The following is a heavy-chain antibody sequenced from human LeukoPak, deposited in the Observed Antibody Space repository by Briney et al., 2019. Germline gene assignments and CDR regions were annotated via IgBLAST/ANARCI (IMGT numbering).Heavy chain of an antibody. Sequence: GGSLRLSCVASGFTLTTYEMIWVRQAPGKGLEWVSYITSSSSNKYYAGSVEGRFTISRDNAKNSLYLQMNSLRAEDTAVYYCATDCSSSSCLQSDHWGQGTLVTVSS. J-gene: IGHJ4*02. V-gene: IGHV3-48*03. CDR3: ATDCSSSSCLQSDH. CDR2: ITSSSSNK. CDR1: GFTLTTYE. D-gene: IGHD2-2*01.